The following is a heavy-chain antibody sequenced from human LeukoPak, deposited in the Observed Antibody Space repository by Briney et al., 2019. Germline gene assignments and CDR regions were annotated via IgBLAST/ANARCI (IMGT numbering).Heavy chain of an antibody. CDR1: GGSISSYY. CDR2: IYYSGST. Sequence: NPSETLSLTCTVSGGSISSYYWSWIRQPPGKGLEWIGYIYYSGSTNYNPSLKSRVTISVDTSKNQFSLKLSPVTAADTAVYYCARLLRFLEPEYYFDYWGQGTLVTVSS. V-gene: IGHV4-59*08. J-gene: IGHJ4*02. CDR3: ARLLRFLEPEYYFDY. D-gene: IGHD3-3*01.